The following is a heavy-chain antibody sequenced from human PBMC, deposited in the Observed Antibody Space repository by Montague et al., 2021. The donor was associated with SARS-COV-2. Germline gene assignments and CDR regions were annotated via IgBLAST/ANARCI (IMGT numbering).Heavy chain of an antibody. CDR3: ARDFDY. CDR2: MYYSGST. Sequence: SETLSLTCTVSGGSISSYYWSWIRQPPGKGLEWIGYMYYSGSTNYNPSLKTRVTLSVDTSKNQFSPKLSSVTAADTAVCYCARDFDYWGQGTLVTVSS. J-gene: IGHJ4*02. V-gene: IGHV4-59*13. CDR1: GGSISSYY.